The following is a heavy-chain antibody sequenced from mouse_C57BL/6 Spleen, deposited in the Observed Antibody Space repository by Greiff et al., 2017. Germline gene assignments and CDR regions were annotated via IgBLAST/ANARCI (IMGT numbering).Heavy chain of an antibody. V-gene: IGHV5-6*01. Sequence: EVKLVESGGDLVKPGGSLKLSCAASGFTFSSYGMSWVRQTPDKRLEWVATISSGGSYTYYPDSVKGRSTISRDNAKNTLYLQMSSLKSEDTAMYYCARHYDYDDGYYYAMDYWGQGTSVTVSS. CDR2: ISSGGSYT. J-gene: IGHJ4*01. CDR3: ARHYDYDDGYYYAMDY. D-gene: IGHD2-4*01. CDR1: GFTFSSYG.